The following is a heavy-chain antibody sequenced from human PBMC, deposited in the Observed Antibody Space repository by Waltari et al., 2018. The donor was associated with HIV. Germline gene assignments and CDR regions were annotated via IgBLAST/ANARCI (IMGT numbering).Heavy chain of an antibody. CDR2: IIPLLGIT. CDR1: GGTFSNSA. J-gene: IGHJ5*02. D-gene: IGHD3-16*01. V-gene: IGHV1-69*04. Sequence: QAQLVQSGAETLKPGSSVRVSCKASGGTFSNSAFSWVRQAPGQGLEWMGRIIPLLGITNYAQKCQGRVTMIADKSTSTVYMELSSLRSDDTAVFYCARSVYYDTNTHYTAWGQGTLLTVSS. CDR3: ARSVYYDTNTHYTA.